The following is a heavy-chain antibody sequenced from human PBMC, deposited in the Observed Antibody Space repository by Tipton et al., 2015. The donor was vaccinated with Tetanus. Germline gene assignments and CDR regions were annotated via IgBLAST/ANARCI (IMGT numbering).Heavy chain of an antibody. CDR2: VSYSGST. Sequence: TLSLTCSVSGASLRSGDYNWSWIRQPPGKGLEWIGYVSYSGSTNSNYSLKSRITISQDTSKNQFSLRLTSVTAADTAVYYCATLVSTVDLTMYFASWGQGIQVTVSS. V-gene: IGHV4-61*08. J-gene: IGHJ1*01. CDR1: GASLRSGDYN. CDR3: ATLVSTVDLTMYFAS. D-gene: IGHD2-8*01.